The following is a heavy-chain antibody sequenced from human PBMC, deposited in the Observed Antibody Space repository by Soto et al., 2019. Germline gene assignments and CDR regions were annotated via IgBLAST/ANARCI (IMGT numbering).Heavy chain of an antibody. J-gene: IGHJ6*02. V-gene: IGHV4-59*08. CDR3: ARHGTAVTAYYYYGMDV. CDR2: IYYSGTT. CDR1: GGSINNHY. D-gene: IGHD5-18*01. Sequence: SETLSLTCTVSGGSINNHYWSWNRQPPGKGLEWIGCIYYSGTTNYNPSLKGRVTISVDTSKNQFSLKLSSLTAADTAVYYCARHGTAVTAYYYYGMDVWGQGTTVTVSS.